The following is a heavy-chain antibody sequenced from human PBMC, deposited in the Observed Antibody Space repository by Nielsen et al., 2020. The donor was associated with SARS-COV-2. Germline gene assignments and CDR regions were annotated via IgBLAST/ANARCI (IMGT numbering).Heavy chain of an antibody. CDR3: ARDPPLIGYSSSWYDYYYYGMDV. Sequence: GGSLRLSCAASGFTFSSYAMHWVRQAPGKGLEWVAVISYDGSNKYYADSVKGRFTISRDNSKNTLYLQMNSLRAEDTAVYYCARDPPLIGYSSSWYDYYYYGMDVWGQGTTVTVSS. D-gene: IGHD6-13*01. CDR1: GFTFSSYA. J-gene: IGHJ6*02. CDR2: ISYDGSNK. V-gene: IGHV3-30*04.